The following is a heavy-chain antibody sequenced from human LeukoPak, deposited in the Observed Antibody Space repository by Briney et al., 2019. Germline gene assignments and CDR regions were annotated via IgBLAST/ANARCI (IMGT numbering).Heavy chain of an antibody. J-gene: IGHJ4*02. CDR1: GYTLTELS. CDR3: ATAWEPAAFVDY. CDR2: FDPEDGET. Sequence: ASVKVSCKVSGYTLTELSMHWVRQAPGKGLEWMGGFDPEDGETIYAQKFQGRVTMTEDTSTDTAYMELSSLRSDDTAVYYCATAWEPAAFVDYWGQGTLVTVSS. D-gene: IGHD1-26*01. V-gene: IGHV1-24*01.